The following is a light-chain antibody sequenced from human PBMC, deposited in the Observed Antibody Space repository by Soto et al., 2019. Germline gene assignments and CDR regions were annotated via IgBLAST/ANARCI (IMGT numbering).Light chain of an antibody. J-gene: IGKJ4*01. CDR1: QSISTY. Sequence: DIQMTQSPSSLSASVGDRVTLTCRASQSISTYLNWYQQRPGKAPELLIYGTSSLQSGVPSRFSGSGSETDFTLTISSLQPEDFTTYYCQQLNSYPLTFGGGTKVEIK. CDR2: GTS. V-gene: IGKV1-39*01. CDR3: QQLNSYPLT.